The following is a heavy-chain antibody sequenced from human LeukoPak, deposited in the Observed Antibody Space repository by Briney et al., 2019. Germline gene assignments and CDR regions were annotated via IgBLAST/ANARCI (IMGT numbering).Heavy chain of an antibody. J-gene: IGHJ3*02. CDR3: AREGSEQWLGGDGRGAFDI. CDR2: ISSNGGST. V-gene: IGHV3-64*01. Sequence: GGSLRLSCAAPGFTFSSYAMHWVRQAAGKGLEYVSAISSNGGSTYYANSAKGRFTISRDNSKNTLYLQMGSLRAADMAVYYCAREGSEQWLGGDGRGAFDIWGQGTMVTVSS. CDR1: GFTFSSYA. D-gene: IGHD6-19*01.